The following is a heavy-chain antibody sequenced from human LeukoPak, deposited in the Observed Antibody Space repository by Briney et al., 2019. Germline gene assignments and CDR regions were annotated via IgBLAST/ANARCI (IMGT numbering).Heavy chain of an antibody. D-gene: IGHD3-10*01. CDR3: ARDRDTGDFDY. J-gene: IGHJ4*02. Sequence: GGSLRLSSAASGFTFSSYSMNWVRQAPGKGLEWVSSISSSSSYIYYADSVKGRFTISRDNAKNSLYLQMNSLRAEDTAVYYCARDRDTGDFDYWGQGTLVTVSS. CDR2: ISSSSSYI. CDR1: GFTFSSYS. V-gene: IGHV3-21*01.